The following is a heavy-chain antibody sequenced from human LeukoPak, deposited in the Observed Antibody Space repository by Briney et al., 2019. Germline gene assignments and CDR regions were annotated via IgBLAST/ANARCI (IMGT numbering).Heavy chain of an antibody. J-gene: IGHJ4*02. CDR3: ARLGEQQLVRG. Sequence: SETLSLTCTVSGGSISSYYWSWIRQPPGKGLEWIGYIYYSGSTSYNPSLKSRVTVSVDTSKNQISLKLSSVTAADTAVYYCARLGEQQLVRGWGQGTLVTVSS. D-gene: IGHD6-13*01. CDR1: GGSISSYY. CDR2: IYYSGST. V-gene: IGHV4-59*01.